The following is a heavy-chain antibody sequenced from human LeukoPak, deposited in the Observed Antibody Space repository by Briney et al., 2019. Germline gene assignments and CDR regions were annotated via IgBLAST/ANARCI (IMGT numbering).Heavy chain of an antibody. J-gene: IGHJ5*02. Sequence: PETLSLTCTVSGGSISSSSYYWGWIRQPPGKGLEWIGSIYYSGSTYYNPSLKSRVTISVDTSKNQFSLKLSSVTAADTAVYYCARQDFWSGYYFDPWGQGTLVTVSS. CDR2: IYYSGST. V-gene: IGHV4-39*01. CDR3: ARQDFWSGYYFDP. D-gene: IGHD3-3*01. CDR1: GGSISSSSYY.